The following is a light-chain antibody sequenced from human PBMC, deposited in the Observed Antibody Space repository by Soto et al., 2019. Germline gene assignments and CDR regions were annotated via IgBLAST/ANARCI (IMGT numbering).Light chain of an antibody. CDR2: DVT. CDR3: NSYVGSNNYV. Sequence: SVLTQPPSWSGSPGQSVSHSCIETASDIGRYNYVSWYQHHPGKAPKLIVYDVTXRXSGVPYRFSGSKSGNTASLTVSGLQADDEADYYCNSYVGSNNYVFGTGTKVTVL. CDR1: ASDIGRYNY. J-gene: IGLJ1*01. V-gene: IGLV2-8*01.